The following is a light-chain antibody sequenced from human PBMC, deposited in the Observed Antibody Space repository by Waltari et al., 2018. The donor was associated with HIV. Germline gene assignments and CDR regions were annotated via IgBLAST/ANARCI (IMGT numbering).Light chain of an antibody. V-gene: IGKV3-15*01. CDR3: QQYSHWPLMYN. J-gene: IGKJ2*01. Sequence: EIVMTQSPATLSVSPGERATLSCRASQTISSNLAWYQHKPGQSPRLLIYAASTRATGIPARFSASGSGTEFTLTISSLQSVAVYYCQQYSHWPLMYNFGQGTKLEIK. CDR2: AAS. CDR1: QTISSN.